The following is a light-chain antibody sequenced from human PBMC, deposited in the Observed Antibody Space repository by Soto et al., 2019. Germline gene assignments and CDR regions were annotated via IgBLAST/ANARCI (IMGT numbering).Light chain of an antibody. J-gene: IGKJ5*01. V-gene: IGKV1-33*01. CDR2: DAS. Sequence: DIPITQFPCSLSASVGDRVNITFQASQDISNYLNWYQQKPGKAPKLLIYDASNLETGVPSRFSGSGSGTDFTFTISSLQPEDIATYYCQQYDNLLPITFGQGTRLEIK. CDR1: QDISNY. CDR3: QQYDNLLPIT.